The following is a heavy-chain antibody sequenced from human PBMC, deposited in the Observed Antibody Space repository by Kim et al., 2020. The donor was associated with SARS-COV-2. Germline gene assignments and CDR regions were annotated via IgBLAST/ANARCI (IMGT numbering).Heavy chain of an antibody. CDR1: GFTFDDYA. Sequence: GGSLRLSCAASGFTFDDYAMHCVRQAPGNGLESASGIRWNSGSIGYADSVKGRLTISRDKYKNPLYRQMHSLRAEDTALYCCSKVPVRQTDWGQGKMVTVS. D-gene: IGHD1-1*01. CDR2: IRWNSGSI. J-gene: IGHJ3*01. V-gene: IGHV3-9*01. CDR3: SKVPVRQTD.